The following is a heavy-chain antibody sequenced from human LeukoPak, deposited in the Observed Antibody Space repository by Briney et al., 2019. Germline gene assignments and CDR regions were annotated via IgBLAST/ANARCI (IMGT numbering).Heavy chain of an antibody. CDR3: AREDCSGGDCYTFDI. Sequence: PSETLSLTCAVYSGSFSGYYWSWIRQPPGKGLEWIGEINHSGNTNYSPSLKSRATISVDTSKNQFSLKLNSVTAADTAVYFCAREDCSGGDCYTFDIWGRGTMVTVS. J-gene: IGHJ3*02. D-gene: IGHD2-15*01. CDR1: SGSFSGYY. V-gene: IGHV4-34*01. CDR2: INHSGNT.